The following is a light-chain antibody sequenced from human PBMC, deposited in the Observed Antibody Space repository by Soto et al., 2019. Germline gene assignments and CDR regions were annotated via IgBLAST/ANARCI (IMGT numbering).Light chain of an antibody. V-gene: IGLV2-23*03. CDR1: SSDFGGYNL. CDR3: CSYAGSSTFVYV. Sequence: QSALPQTVSVSGSPGQTNTISCTGTSSDFGGYNLVSWYQQHPGQAPKLMIYEGSKRPSGVSNRFSGSKSGNTASLTISGLQAEDEADYYCCSYAGSSTFVYVFGTGTKVTVL. CDR2: EGS. J-gene: IGLJ1*01.